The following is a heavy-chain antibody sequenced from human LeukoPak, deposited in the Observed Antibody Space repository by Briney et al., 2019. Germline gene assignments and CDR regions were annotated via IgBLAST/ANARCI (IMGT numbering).Heavy chain of an antibody. Sequence: SETLSLTCAVYGGSFSGYYWSWIRQPPGKGLEWIGEINHSGSTNYNPSLKSRVTISVDTSKNQFSLKLSSVTAADTAVYYCTIGSHSSGCPYWGKGTLVTVSS. CDR1: GGSFSGYY. J-gene: IGHJ4*02. CDR3: TIGSHSSGCPY. CDR2: INHSGST. V-gene: IGHV4-34*01. D-gene: IGHD6-19*01.